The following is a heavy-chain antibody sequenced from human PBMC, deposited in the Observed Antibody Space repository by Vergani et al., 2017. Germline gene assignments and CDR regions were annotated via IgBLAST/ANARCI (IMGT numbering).Heavy chain of an antibody. V-gene: IGHV3-21*01. D-gene: IGHD3-22*01. CDR2: ISSSSSYI. CDR1: GFTFSSYS. J-gene: IGHJ3*02. CDR3: ARGXHTMIVVVIIPDEQGLDAFDI. Sequence: EVQLVESGGGLVKPGGSLRLSCAASGFTFSSYSMNWVRQAPGKGLEWVSSISSSSSYIYYADSVKGRFTISRDNAKNSLYLQMNSLRAEDTAVYYCARGXHTMIVVVIIPDEQGLDAFDIWGQGTMVTVSS.